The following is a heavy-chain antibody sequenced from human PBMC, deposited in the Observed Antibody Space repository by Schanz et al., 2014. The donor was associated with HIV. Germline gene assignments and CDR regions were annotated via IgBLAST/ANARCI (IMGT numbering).Heavy chain of an antibody. D-gene: IGHD3-10*01. Sequence: VPLLESGGGLAQPGGSQRLSCVASGFTSSSYAMYWARQAPGKGLEWVAFITYDGSIKKHADSVKGRFTISRDNSKNTLYLEMNSLRAEDTAVYYCARGSGPYYYYYGMDVWGQGTTVTVSS. J-gene: IGHJ6*02. CDR3: ARGSGPYYYYYGMDV. CDR1: GFTSSSYA. CDR2: ITYDGSIK. V-gene: IGHV3-30-3*01.